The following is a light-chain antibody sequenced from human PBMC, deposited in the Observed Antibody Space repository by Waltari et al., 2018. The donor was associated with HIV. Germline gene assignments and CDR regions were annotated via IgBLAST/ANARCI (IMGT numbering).Light chain of an antibody. J-gene: IGLJ3*02. CDR3: ATWDDNLSGWV. Sequence: QSVLTQPPSASATPGQRVTISCSGTNSNIGNTSVYWYQPPPGTAPKVLIYRNNYRPSGVPDRFSGSKSGTSASLAISGLRSEDEADYYCATWDDNLSGWVFGGGTKLTVL. CDR2: RNN. V-gene: IGLV1-47*01. CDR1: NSNIGNTS.